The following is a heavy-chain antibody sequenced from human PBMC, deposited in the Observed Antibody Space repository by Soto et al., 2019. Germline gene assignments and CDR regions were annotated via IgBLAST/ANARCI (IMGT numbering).Heavy chain of an antibody. CDR3: ARGRSYLVPAALKDY. Sequence: SETLSLTCAVYGGSFSGYYWSWIRQPPGKGLEWIGEINHSGSTNYNPSLKSRVTISVDTSKNQFSLKLSSVTAADTAVYYCARGRSYLVPAALKDYWGQGTLVTVSS. J-gene: IGHJ4*02. D-gene: IGHD2-2*01. V-gene: IGHV4-34*01. CDR2: INHSGST. CDR1: GGSFSGYY.